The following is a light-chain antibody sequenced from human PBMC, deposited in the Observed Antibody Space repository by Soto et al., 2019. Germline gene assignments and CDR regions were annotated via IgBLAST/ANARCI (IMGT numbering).Light chain of an antibody. V-gene: IGKV3-15*01. J-gene: IGKJ5*01. CDR1: QSVRSN. CDR3: HQYNYWPFT. CDR2: GAS. Sequence: EVVMTQSPATLSVSPGARATLSCRASQSVRSNLAWYQQKAGQTPRILINGASTRATGIPARFSGSGSGTEFTLTISSLESEDVAVYYCHQYNYWPFTFGQGTRLEIK.